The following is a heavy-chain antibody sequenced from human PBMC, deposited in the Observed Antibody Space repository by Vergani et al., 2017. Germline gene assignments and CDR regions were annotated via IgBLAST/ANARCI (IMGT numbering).Heavy chain of an antibody. CDR3: ARVYCSGGSCYHFDY. CDR1: GYTFTGYY. J-gene: IGHJ4*02. CDR2: INPNSGGT. V-gene: IGHV1-2*02. Sequence: QVQLVQSGAEVKKPGASVKVSCKASGYTFTGYYMHWVRQAPGQGLEWMGWINPNSGGTNYAQKFQGRVTMPRDTSISTAYMELSRLRSDDTAVYYCARVYCSGGSCYHFDYWGQGTLVTVSS. D-gene: IGHD2-15*01.